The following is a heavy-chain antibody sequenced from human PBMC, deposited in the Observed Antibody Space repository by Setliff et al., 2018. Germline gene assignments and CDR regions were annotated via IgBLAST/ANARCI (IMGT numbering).Heavy chain of an antibody. CDR3: ARLTPETDFDY. V-gene: IGHV5-51*01. CDR1: GYSFTSYW. CDR2: IYPGDSDT. Sequence: GESLKISCKGSGYSFTSYWIAWVRQMPGKGLEWMGIIYPGDSDTRYSPSFQGHVTISADESIDTAYLQWGSLKASDTAIYYCARLTPETDFDYWGPGTLVTVSS. J-gene: IGHJ4*02. D-gene: IGHD2-15*01.